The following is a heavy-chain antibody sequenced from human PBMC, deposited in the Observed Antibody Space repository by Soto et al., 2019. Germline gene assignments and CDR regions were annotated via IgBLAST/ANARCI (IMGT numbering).Heavy chain of an antibody. D-gene: IGHD5-12*01. CDR3: ARHHGPTTSENWFDP. CDR2: ISTYSGDT. J-gene: IGHJ5*02. CDR1: GGTFNSYA. Sequence: QVQLVQSGAEVKKPGSAVNVSCKASGGTFNSYAVSWVRQAPGQGLEWMGWISTYSGDTKYAQKFQGRVTMTTDTSTTTAYLELRSLRSDDTAVYYCARHHGPTTSENWFDPWGQGTLVTVSS. V-gene: IGHV1-18*01.